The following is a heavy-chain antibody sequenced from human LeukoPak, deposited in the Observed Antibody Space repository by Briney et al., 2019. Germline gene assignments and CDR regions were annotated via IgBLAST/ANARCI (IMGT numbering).Heavy chain of an antibody. D-gene: IGHD3-3*01. CDR2: MNPNSGNT. J-gene: IGHJ6*02. CDR1: GYTFTSYD. Sequence: ASVKVSCKASGYTFTSYDINWVRQATGQGLEWMGWMNPNSGNTGYAQKFQGRVTMTRNTSISTAYRELSSLRSEDTAVYYCARAGITIFGVVTYYGMDVWGQGTTVTVSS. CDR3: ARAGITIFGVVTYYGMDV. V-gene: IGHV1-8*01.